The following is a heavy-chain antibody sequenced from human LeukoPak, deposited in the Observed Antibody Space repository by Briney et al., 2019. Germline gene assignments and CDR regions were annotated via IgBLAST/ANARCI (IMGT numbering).Heavy chain of an antibody. CDR3: AREAYDSSSFDY. J-gene: IGHJ4*02. CDR1: GFTFSSYS. V-gene: IGHV3-21*01. CDR2: ISSSSSYI. D-gene: IGHD3-22*01. Sequence: GGSLRLSCAASGFTFSSYSMNWVRQTPGKGLEWVSSISSSSSYIYYADSLKGRFTISRDNAKNSLYLQMNSLRAEDTAVYYCAREAYDSSSFDYWGQGTLVTVSS.